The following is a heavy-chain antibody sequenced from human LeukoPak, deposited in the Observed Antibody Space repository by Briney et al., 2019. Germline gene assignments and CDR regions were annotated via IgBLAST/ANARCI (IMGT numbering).Heavy chain of an antibody. CDR3: ASADYYYYMDV. J-gene: IGHJ6*03. V-gene: IGHV1-69*13. CDR1: GGTFSSSA. CDR2: IIPIFGTA. Sequence: SVKVSCKASGGTFSSSAISWVRQAPGQGLEWMGGIIPIFGTANYAQKFQGRVTITADESTSTTYMELSSLRSEDTAIYYCASADYYYYMDVWGKGTTVTISS.